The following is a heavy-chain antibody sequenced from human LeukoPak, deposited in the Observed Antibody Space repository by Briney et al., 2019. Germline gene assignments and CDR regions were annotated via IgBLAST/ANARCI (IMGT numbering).Heavy chain of an antibody. CDR2: INPNSGGT. V-gene: IGHV1-2*04. CDR1: GYTFTSYD. Sequence: GASVKVSCKASGYTFTSYDINWVRQATGQGLEWMGWINPNSGGTNYAQKFQGWVTMTRDTSISTAYMELSRLRSDDTAVYYCARGNCSGGSCYESYYFDYWGQGTLVTVSS. J-gene: IGHJ4*02. D-gene: IGHD2-15*01. CDR3: ARGNCSGGSCYESYYFDY.